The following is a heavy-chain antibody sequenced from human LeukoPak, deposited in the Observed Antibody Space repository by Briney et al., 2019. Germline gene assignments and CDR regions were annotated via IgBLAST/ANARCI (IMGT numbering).Heavy chain of an antibody. V-gene: IGHV1-69*13. CDR3: ARDRVRGVSYYGMDV. Sequence: EASVKVSCKASGGTFSSYAISWVRQAPGQGLEWMGGIIPIFGTANYAQKFQGRVTITADESTSTAYMELRSLRSDDTAVYYCARDRVRGVSYYGMDVWGQGTTVTVSS. CDR2: IIPIFGTA. D-gene: IGHD3-10*01. J-gene: IGHJ6*02. CDR1: GGTFSSYA.